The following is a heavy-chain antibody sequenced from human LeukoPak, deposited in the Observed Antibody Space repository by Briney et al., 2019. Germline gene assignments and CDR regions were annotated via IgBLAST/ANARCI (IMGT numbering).Heavy chain of an antibody. CDR1: GFTFSSYH. CDR2: IKPDGSDT. J-gene: IGHJ4*02. CDR3: ARSEYNYRYFDY. Sequence: GGSLRLSCVASGFTFSSYHMTWVRQAPGKGLEWVADIKPDGSDTYYVDSVKGRFTISRGNAENSLYLLMNSLRAEDTAVYYCARSEYNYRYFDYWGQGTLVTVSS. D-gene: IGHD5-18*01. V-gene: IGHV3-7*01.